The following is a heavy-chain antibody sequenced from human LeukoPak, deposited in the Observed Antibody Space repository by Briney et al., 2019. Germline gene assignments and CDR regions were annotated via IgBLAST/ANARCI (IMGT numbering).Heavy chain of an antibody. J-gene: IGHJ4*02. CDR2: IWSDGSNK. CDR1: GLTFSDYG. CDR3: VRASGSFDY. Sequence: PGGSLRLSCAASGLTFSDYGIHWVRRAPGKGLEWVAVIWSDGSNKYYADPVKGRFTISRDNSRKTLYLQMNSLRAEDTAVYYCVRASGSFDYWGQGTLVTVSS. V-gene: IGHV3-33*01. D-gene: IGHD3-10*01.